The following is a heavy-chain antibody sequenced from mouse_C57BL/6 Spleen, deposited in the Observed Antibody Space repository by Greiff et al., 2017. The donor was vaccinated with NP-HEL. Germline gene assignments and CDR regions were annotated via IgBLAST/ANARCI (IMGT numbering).Heavy chain of an antibody. J-gene: IGHJ4*01. CDR1: GYTFTSYW. D-gene: IGHD2-3*01. CDR2: IDPNSGGT. V-gene: IGHV1-72*01. CDR3: ARGLLRRDYYAMDY. Sequence: QVQLQQPGAELVKPGASVKLSCKASGYTFTSYWMHWVKQRPGRGLEWIGRIDPNSGGTKYNEKLKSKATLTVDKPSSTAYMQLSSLTSEDSAVYYCARGLLRRDYYAMDYWGQGTSVTVSS.